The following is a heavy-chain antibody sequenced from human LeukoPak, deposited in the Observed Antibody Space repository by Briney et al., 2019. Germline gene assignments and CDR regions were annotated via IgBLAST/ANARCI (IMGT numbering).Heavy chain of an antibody. CDR3: AKTGSLFGRFLDH. D-gene: IGHD3-10*02. J-gene: IGHJ4*02. V-gene: IGHV4-59*01. Sequence: SETLSLTCSVFADSMNNYYWTWIRQPPGTGLEWVGNMHPGGTTKFHPSLEGRVTMSIDTSNKQFSLRLRSVTAADTATYYCAKTGSLFGRFLDHWGPGALVIVSS. CDR2: MHPGGTT. CDR1: ADSMNNYY.